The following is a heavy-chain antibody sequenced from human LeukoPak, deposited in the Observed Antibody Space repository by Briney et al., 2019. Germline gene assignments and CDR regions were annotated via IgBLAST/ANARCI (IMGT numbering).Heavy chain of an antibody. CDR1: GFTFSNAW. D-gene: IGHD2-2*01. CDR3: ARDLVVVVPAAMTRDYYYMDV. CDR2: ISGDGRSV. V-gene: IGHV3-74*01. Sequence: GGSLRPSCAASGFTFSNAWMSWVRQAPGKGLVWVSRISGDGRSVSYAESVKGRFSISRDNAKNSLYLQMNSLRAEDTAVYYCARDLVVVVPAAMTRDYYYMDVWGKGTTVTVSS. J-gene: IGHJ6*03.